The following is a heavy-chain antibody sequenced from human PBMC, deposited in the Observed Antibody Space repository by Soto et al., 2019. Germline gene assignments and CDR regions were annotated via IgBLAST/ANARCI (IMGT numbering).Heavy chain of an antibody. J-gene: IGHJ4*02. V-gene: IGHV1-69*06. Sequence: GASVKVSCKASGGTFSSYAISCVRQAPGQGLEWMGGIIPIFGTANYAQKFQGRVTITADKSTSTAYMELSSLRSEDTAVYYCATRMYYDFWSGYSFFDYWGQGTLVTVSS. CDR3: ATRMYYDFWSGYSFFDY. CDR1: GGTFSSYA. D-gene: IGHD3-3*01. CDR2: IIPIFGTA.